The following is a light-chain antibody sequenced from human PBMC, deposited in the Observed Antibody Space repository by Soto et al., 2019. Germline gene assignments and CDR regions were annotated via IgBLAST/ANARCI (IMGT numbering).Light chain of an antibody. CDR1: QTISNW. V-gene: IGKV1-5*03. CDR3: QHYNSYPWDT. Sequence: DIQMTQSPSTLSASVGDRVTITCRASQTISNWLAWYQQRPGKAPKLLIYKASSLESGVPSRFSGSGSGTEFTLTISSLQPDDFATYYCQHYNSYPWDTFGQGTKVDIK. J-gene: IGKJ2*01. CDR2: KAS.